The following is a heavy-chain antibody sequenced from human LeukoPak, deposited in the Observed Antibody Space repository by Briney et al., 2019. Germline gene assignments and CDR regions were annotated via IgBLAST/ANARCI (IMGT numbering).Heavy chain of an antibody. CDR2: ISGSGGRT. D-gene: IGHD3-9*01. J-gene: IGHJ4*02. CDR1: GFTFSSYA. CDR3: AKDYDISTGVITNFDY. V-gene: IGHV3-23*01. Sequence: PGGSLRLSCAASGFTFSSYAMSWVRQAPGKGLEWVSAISGSGGRTYYADSEKGRFTISRDNSKNTLYLQMNSLRAEDTAVYYCAKDYDISTGVITNFDYWGQGTLVTVSS.